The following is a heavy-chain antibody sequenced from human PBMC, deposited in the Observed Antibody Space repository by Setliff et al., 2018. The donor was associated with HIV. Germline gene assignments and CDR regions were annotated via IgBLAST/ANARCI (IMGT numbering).Heavy chain of an antibody. J-gene: IGHJ3*02. CDR1: GFTFSSYG. D-gene: IGHD3-22*01. CDR2: IRYDGSNK. Sequence: LRLSCAASGFTFSSYGMHWVRQAPGKGLEWVAFIRYDGSNKYYADAVKGRFTISRDNSKNTVFLQMNSLRAEDTAVYYCAKDGDFYYDSRGDAFDIWGQGTMVTVSS. CDR3: AKDGDFYYDSRGDAFDI. V-gene: IGHV3-30*02.